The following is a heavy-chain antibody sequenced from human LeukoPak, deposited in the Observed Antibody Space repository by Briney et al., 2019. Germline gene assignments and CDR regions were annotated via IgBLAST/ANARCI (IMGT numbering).Heavy chain of an antibody. CDR2: SSGRDGST. CDR3: AKRGSGNHFDF. V-gene: IGHV3-23*01. Sequence: GGSLRLYCEASGFTFSRNDMSWVRQAAGKGLEWVSGSSGRDGSTSYIDSVKGRFTISRDTSRNTLYLQMNSLRADDTAVYYCAKRGSGNHFDFWGQGTLVTVSS. D-gene: IGHD2-15*01. J-gene: IGHJ5*01. CDR1: GFTFSRND.